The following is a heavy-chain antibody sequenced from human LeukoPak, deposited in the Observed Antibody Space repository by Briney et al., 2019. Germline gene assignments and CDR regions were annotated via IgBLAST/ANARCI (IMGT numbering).Heavy chain of an antibody. Sequence: SETLSLTCTVSGGSISSYYWSWIRQPPGKGLEWIGYIYYSGSTNYSPSLKSRVTISVGTSKNHFSLNLSSVTAADTAVYYCARHRYSYGAYYFDYWGQGTLVTVSS. V-gene: IGHV4-59*08. CDR2: IYYSGST. J-gene: IGHJ4*02. CDR3: ARHRYSYGAYYFDY. D-gene: IGHD5-18*01. CDR1: GGSISSYY.